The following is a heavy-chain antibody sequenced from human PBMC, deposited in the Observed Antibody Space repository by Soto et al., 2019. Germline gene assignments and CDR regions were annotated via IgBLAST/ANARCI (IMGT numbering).Heavy chain of an antibody. CDR1: EFTFSNAW. Sequence: EVQLVESGGGLVKPGGSLRLSCEASEFTFSNAWMSWVRQAPGKGLEWVGRIKTKTDGGTTDYAAPVNGRFTISRDDSKNTLYLQLNSLKSEDTAVYYCSTEIEPYSYFEYWGQGSLVTVSS. D-gene: IGHD4-4*01. CDR2: IKTKTDGGTT. CDR3: STEIEPYSYFEY. V-gene: IGHV3-15*01. J-gene: IGHJ4*02.